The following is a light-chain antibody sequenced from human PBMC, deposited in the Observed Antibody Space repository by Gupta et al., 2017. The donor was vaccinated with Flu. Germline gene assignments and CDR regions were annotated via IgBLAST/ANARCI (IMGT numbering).Light chain of an antibody. CDR1: QGIRID. J-gene: IGKJ2*01. CDR2: VAS. Sequence: PSSLSASVGDRVTITCRASQGIRIDLDWYQQKPGKAPKRLIYVASSLQSGVPSRFSGSGSGTEFTLTISSLQPEDFATYYCLQHNSYPFTFGQGTKLEIK. V-gene: IGKV1-17*01. CDR3: LQHNSYPFT.